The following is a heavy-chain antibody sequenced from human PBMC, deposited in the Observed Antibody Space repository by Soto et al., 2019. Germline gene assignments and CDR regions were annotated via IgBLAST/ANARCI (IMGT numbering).Heavy chain of an antibody. Sequence: EAQLVESGGGLVQPGGSRRLSCAASGFTFSSYWMHWVRQAPGKGLVWVSRIKTDGSSTNYEDSVKGRLTIYRDNAKNTLYLEMNSLRDEDTAVYDCAGVVPNHYGFDVGGQGPMVTVSS. V-gene: IGHV3-74*01. J-gene: IGHJ3*01. CDR1: GFTFSSYW. CDR3: AGVVPNHYGFDV. D-gene: IGHD4-17*01. CDR2: IKTDGSST.